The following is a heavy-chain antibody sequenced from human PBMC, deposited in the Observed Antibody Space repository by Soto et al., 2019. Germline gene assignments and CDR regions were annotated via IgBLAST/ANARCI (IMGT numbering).Heavy chain of an antibody. CDR1: GFNFKAYG. Sequence: DLVESGGGVVQPGRSLRLSCVASGFNFKAYGMHWVRQAPGKGLEWVAVISTDGTNQHHADSVKGRFTISRDNFKNTLYLQMNSLRPVDTAVYFCAVGGGDLSLTPFDYWGQGTLVTVSS. D-gene: IGHD3-16*02. CDR2: ISTDGTNQ. CDR3: AVGGGDLSLTPFDY. J-gene: IGHJ4*02. V-gene: IGHV3-30-3*01.